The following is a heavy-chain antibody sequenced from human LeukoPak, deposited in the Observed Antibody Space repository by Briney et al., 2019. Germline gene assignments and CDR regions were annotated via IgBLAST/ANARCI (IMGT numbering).Heavy chain of an antibody. CDR3: ARQSADILTHNWFDP. Sequence: GESLKISCKGSGYSFTSYWIGWVRQMPGKGLEWMGIIYPGDSDTRYSPSFQGQVTISADKSISTAYLQWSRLKASDTAMYYCARQSADILTHNWFDPWGQGTLVTVSS. CDR1: GYSFTSYW. V-gene: IGHV5-51*01. J-gene: IGHJ5*02. D-gene: IGHD3-9*01. CDR2: IYPGDSDT.